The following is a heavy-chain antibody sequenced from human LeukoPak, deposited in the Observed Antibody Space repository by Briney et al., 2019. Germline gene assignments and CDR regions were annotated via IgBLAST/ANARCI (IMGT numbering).Heavy chain of an antibody. CDR1: GDSITSGTYY. Sequence: PSESLSLTCNVSGDSITSGTYYWSWIPQPAGKGLEWIGRIHTSGSTNQSPSLKSRVTISVDTSKNQFSLKLSSVTAADTAVYYCAREGIAARPWFDPWGQGTLVTVSS. D-gene: IGHD6-13*01. CDR2: IHTSGST. CDR3: AREGIAARPWFDP. J-gene: IGHJ5*02. V-gene: IGHV4-61*02.